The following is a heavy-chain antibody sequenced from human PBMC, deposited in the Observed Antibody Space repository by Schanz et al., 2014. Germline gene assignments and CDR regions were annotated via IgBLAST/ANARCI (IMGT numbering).Heavy chain of an antibody. V-gene: IGHV3-30-3*01. CDR1: GFTFSSYA. D-gene: IGHD2-15*01. J-gene: IGHJ6*02. CDR2: ISNDGSIK. CDR3: AKGMGYCSGGTCYDYYYYGLDV. Sequence: QVQLLQFGGGVVQPGRSLRLSCAASGFTFSSYAMHWVRQAPGKGLEWVALISNDGSIKYYADSVEGRFTISRDNSRNTLYLQMNSLSADDTAVFYCAKGMGYCSGGTCYDYYYYGLDVWGQWTTVTVSS.